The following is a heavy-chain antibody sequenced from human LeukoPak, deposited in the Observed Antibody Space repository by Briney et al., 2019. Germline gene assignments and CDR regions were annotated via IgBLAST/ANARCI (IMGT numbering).Heavy chain of an antibody. V-gene: IGHV1-69*13. CDR2: TIPIFHTA. J-gene: IGHJ6*03. D-gene: IGHD1-7*01. Sequence: GASVRVSCKASGGIFSTFAISWVRQAPGQGLEWMGGTIPIFHTANYAQKFQGRVTVTADESTSTAYMELSSLRSEDTAVYYCAKRRGLELLYYYYMDVWGKGTTVTVSS. CDR1: GGIFSTFA. CDR3: AKRRGLELLYYYYMDV.